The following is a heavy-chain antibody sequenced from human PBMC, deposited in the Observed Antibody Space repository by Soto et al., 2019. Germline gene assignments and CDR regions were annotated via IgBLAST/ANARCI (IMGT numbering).Heavy chain of an antibody. V-gene: IGHV3-23*01. CDR1: GHTFHSYA. CDR2: ISGSGDST. D-gene: IGHD2-2*01. CDR3: AKGSRGIGIVPAALN. J-gene: IGHJ4*02. Sequence: EVQLLESGGGLVQPGGSLRLSCVASGHTFHSYAMSWVRQAPGKGLEWVSSISGSGDSTYYADSVRGRFTISRDDSKNTLYLEKNSRRTDDTAVDYCAKGSRGIGIVPAALNWGQGTLVTVSS.